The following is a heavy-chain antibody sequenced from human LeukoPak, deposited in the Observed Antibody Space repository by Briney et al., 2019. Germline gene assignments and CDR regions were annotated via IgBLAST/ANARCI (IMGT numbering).Heavy chain of an antibody. Sequence: SETLSLTCTVSGGSISSYYWSWIRQPAGKGLEWIGRIYTSGSTNYNPSLERRVTMSVDTSKNHFSLRLSSVTAADTAVYYCARYGNYYYYMDVWGKGTTVTVSS. J-gene: IGHJ6*03. CDR3: ARYGNYYYYMDV. D-gene: IGHD1-26*01. V-gene: IGHV4-4*07. CDR1: GGSISSYY. CDR2: IYTSGST.